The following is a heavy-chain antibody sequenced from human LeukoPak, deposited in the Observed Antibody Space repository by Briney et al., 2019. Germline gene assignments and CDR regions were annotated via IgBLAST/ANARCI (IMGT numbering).Heavy chain of an antibody. Sequence: PGGSLRLSCAASGFTFSSYAMSWVRQAPEKGLEWVANIKQDGTEKFYVDSVKGRFTISRDNAKNSLYLQINSLRAEDTAVYYCARGDYYDSSASFNDAFDVWGQGTMVTVSS. D-gene: IGHD3-22*01. CDR2: IKQDGTEK. J-gene: IGHJ3*01. CDR1: GFTFSSYA. V-gene: IGHV3-7*01. CDR3: ARGDYYDSSASFNDAFDV.